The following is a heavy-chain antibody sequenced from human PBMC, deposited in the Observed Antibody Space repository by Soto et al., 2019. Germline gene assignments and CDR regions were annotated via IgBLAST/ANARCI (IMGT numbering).Heavy chain of an antibody. V-gene: IGHV3-33*01. J-gene: IGHJ6*02. CDR1: GFTFSSYG. CDR2: IWYDGSNK. Sequence: GGSLRLSCAASGFTFSSYGMHWVRQAPGKGLEWVAVIWYDGSNKYYADSVKGRFTISRDNSKNTLYLQMNSLRAEDTAVYYCARGAHRVVAATNYGMDVWGQGTTVTVSS. D-gene: IGHD2-15*01. CDR3: ARGAHRVVAATNYGMDV.